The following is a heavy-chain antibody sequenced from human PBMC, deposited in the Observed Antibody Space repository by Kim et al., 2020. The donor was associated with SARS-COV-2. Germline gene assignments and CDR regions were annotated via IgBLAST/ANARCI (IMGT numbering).Heavy chain of an antibody. D-gene: IGHD2-15*01. CDR3: ASLCSRVTCYGAFDI. J-gene: IGHJ3*02. Sequence: GGSLRLSCAASGFACSSSWMHWVRQAPGKGLVWVSRINSDGSNSDYAGFVKGRFTSSRDNAKNTLYLQMNRLRIEDTAVYYCASLCSRVTCYGAFDIWGLRTTLPLSS. CDR1: GFACSSSW. CDR2: INSDGSNS. V-gene: IGHV3-74*01.